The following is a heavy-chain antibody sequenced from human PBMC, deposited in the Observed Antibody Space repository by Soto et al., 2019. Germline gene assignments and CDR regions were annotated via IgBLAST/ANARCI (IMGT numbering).Heavy chain of an antibody. Sequence: PGESLKISCKGSGYSFTSYWIGCCREMPVKVLEWMGIIYPGDSDTRYSPSFQGQVTISADKSISTAYLQWSSLKASDTAMYYCARRGSRIRTTSTHHGMDVWGQGTTVTVSS. CDR3: ARRGSRIRTTSTHHGMDV. CDR1: GYSFTSYW. V-gene: IGHV5-51*01. CDR2: IYPGDSDT. J-gene: IGHJ6*02. D-gene: IGHD4-4*01.